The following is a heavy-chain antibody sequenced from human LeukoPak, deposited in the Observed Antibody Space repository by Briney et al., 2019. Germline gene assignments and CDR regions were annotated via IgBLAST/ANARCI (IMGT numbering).Heavy chain of an antibody. J-gene: IGHJ4*02. Sequence: GRSLRLSCAASGFTFSSYGMHWVRQAPGKGLEWVAIIWYDGSNEYYAGSVKGRFTISRDNSKNTLYLQMNSLRAEDTAVYYCARALWPYYFDYWGQGTLVTVSS. CDR3: ARALWPYYFDY. CDR2: IWYDGSNE. V-gene: IGHV3-33*01. CDR1: GFTFSSYG. D-gene: IGHD2-21*01.